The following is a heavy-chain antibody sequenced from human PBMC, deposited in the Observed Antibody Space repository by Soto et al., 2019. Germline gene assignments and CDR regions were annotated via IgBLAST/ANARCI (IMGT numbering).Heavy chain of an antibody. CDR1: GGSISSGGYY. CDR2: IYYSGST. V-gene: IGHV4-31*03. CDR3: ARSDIVVVVPHPASYGMDV. J-gene: IGHJ6*02. Sequence: SETLSLTCTVSGGSISSGGYYWSWIRQHPGKGLEWIGYIYYSGSTYYNPSLKSRVTISVDTSKSQFSLKLSSVTAADTAVYYCARSDIVVVVPHPASYGMDVWGQGTTVTVSS. D-gene: IGHD2-15*01.